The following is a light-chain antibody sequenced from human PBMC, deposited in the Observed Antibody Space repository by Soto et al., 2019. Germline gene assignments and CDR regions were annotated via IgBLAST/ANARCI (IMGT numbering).Light chain of an antibody. CDR1: QSVSNNY. CDR2: GAS. V-gene: IGKV3-20*01. Sequence: EIVLTQSPGTLSLSPGERATLSCRASQSVSNNYLAWYQQKPGQAPRLLIYGASNRATGIPDRFSGSGSGTDFTLTISSLQPEDSATYYCQQLDSMPITFRQGTRLE. J-gene: IGKJ5*01. CDR3: QQLDSMPIT.